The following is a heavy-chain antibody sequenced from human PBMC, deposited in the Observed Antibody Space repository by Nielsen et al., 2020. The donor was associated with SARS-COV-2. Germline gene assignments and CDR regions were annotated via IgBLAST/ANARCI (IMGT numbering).Heavy chain of an antibody. CDR1: GFTFSRYW. Sequence: GESLKISCAASGFTFSRYWMHWVRQAPGKGLEWVPRSSSDGSSTFYADSAKGRFIISRDNAENTLFLQMHSLRVEDTGVYYCASVYASLQGAPPAVNYRDYYYMDVWGKGTTVTVSS. J-gene: IGHJ6*03. D-gene: IGHD4-11*01. CDR3: ASVYASLQGAPPAVNYRDYYYMDV. V-gene: IGHV3-74*01. CDR2: SSSDGSST.